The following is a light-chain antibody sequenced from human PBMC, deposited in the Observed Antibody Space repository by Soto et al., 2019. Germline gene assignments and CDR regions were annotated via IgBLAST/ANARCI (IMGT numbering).Light chain of an antibody. CDR3: HQYDSWT. CDR2: GAS. CDR1: QSVSSAY. V-gene: IGKV3-20*01. J-gene: IGKJ1*01. Sequence: EIVLTQSPGTLSLSPGERVTLSCRASQSVSSAYLAWYQQKPGQAPRLLIYGASSRATGIPDRFSGSGSGTDFSLTISRLEPEYFAVYYCHQYDSWTFGQGTKVDI.